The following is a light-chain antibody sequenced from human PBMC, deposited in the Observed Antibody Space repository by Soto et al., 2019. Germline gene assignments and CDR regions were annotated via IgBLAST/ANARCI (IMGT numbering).Light chain of an antibody. V-gene: IGKV3-15*01. CDR3: LQYHYWPWT. J-gene: IGKJ1*01. CDR1: QSVTNK. Sequence: EMLMTQSPASLSVSPGEKVSLSCWASQSVTNKLAWYQQRPGQPPRLLLYDASTRATGVPATFSGSGSGTDFTLTISSLQSEDLAFYYCLQYHYWPWTFGQGTKVEIX. CDR2: DAS.